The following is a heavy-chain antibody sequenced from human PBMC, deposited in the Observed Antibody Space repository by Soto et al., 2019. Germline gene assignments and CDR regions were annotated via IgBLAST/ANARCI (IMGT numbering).Heavy chain of an antibody. J-gene: IGHJ4*02. CDR2: INHSGST. CDR1: GGPFSGYY. Sequence: PSETLSLTCAVNGGPFSGYYWSWIRQSPGKGLEWIGEINHSGSTNYNPSLKSRVTISVDTSKNQFSLKLSSVTAADTAVYYCARGRGGGYSGYDLDYWGQGTLVTVSS. CDR3: ARGRGGGYSGYDLDY. D-gene: IGHD5-12*01. V-gene: IGHV4-34*01.